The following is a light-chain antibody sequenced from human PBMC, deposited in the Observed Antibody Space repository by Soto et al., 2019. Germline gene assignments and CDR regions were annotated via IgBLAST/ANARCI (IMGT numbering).Light chain of an antibody. J-gene: IGKJ4*01. CDR1: QSVSSSY. CDR3: QQYGSSPVT. Sequence: EIVLTQSPGTLSLSPGERATLSCRASQSVSSSYLAWYQQKPGQAPRLLLYGASTRVDGIPDRFSGGGSGTDFSLTISRLEPEDFAVYYCQQYGSSPVTFGGGTKVDIK. CDR2: GAS. V-gene: IGKV3-20*01.